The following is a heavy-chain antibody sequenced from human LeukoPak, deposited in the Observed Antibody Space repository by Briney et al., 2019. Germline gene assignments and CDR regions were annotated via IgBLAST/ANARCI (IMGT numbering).Heavy chain of an antibody. D-gene: IGHD2-15*01. J-gene: IGHJ6*02. Sequence: GSLRLSCAASGFTFSTFWMSWVRQAPGKGLEWVANINQDGSEKYYVDSVKGRFTISRDNAKNSLYLQMDSLRAEDTAVYYCARGAATAKYFYYGMDVWGQGTTVTVSS. CDR3: ARGAATAKYFYYGMDV. V-gene: IGHV3-7*01. CDR2: INQDGSEK. CDR1: GFTFSTFW.